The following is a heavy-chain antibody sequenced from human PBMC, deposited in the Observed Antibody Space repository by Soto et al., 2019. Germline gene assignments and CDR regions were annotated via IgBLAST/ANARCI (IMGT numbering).Heavy chain of an antibody. CDR3: ARDRGYNAFDY. CDR2: INEGGNDK. J-gene: IGHJ4*02. CDR1: GFTFNSYW. Sequence: EVQLVESGGGLVQPGGSLRLSCAASGFTFNSYWMYWVRQAPGKGLEWVASINEGGNDKYSAHSLKGRFTISRDNTKNSLYLQMDDLRAEDTAVYHCARDRGYNAFDYWGQGALVTVSS. V-gene: IGHV3-7*01. D-gene: IGHD1-20*01.